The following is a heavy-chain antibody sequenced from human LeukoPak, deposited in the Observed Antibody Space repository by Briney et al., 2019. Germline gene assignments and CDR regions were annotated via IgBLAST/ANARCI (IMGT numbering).Heavy chain of an antibody. D-gene: IGHD3-10*01. V-gene: IGHV3-30*18. CDR2: ISYDGSNK. Sequence: PGRSLRLSCAASGLTFSSYGMHWVRQAPGKGLECVAVISYDGSNKYYADSVKGRFTISRDNSKNTLYLQMNSLRAEDTAVYYCAKDGDYYGSGRHNWFDPWGQGTLVTVSS. CDR3: AKDGDYYGSGRHNWFDP. J-gene: IGHJ5*02. CDR1: GLTFSSYG.